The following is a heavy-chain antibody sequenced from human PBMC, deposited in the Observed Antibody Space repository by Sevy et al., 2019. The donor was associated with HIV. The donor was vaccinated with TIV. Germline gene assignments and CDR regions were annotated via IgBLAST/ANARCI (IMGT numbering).Heavy chain of an antibody. J-gene: IGHJ6*02. CDR2: IKSKTDGGTT. D-gene: IGHD4-17*01. CDR1: GFTFSNAW. Sequence: GGSLRLSCAASGFTFSNAWMSWVRQAPGKGLEWVGRIKSKTDGGTTDYAEPVKGRFTIARDDSKNTLYLQMNSQKTGDTAVYDCTTDQGVTTDFDSGMDVWGQGTTGTVSS. CDR3: TTDQGVTTDFDSGMDV. V-gene: IGHV3-15*01.